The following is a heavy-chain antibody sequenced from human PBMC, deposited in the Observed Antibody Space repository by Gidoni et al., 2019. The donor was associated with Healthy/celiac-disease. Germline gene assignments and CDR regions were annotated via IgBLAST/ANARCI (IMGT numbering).Heavy chain of an antibody. CDR1: GFTFSSYS. J-gene: IGHJ4*02. Sequence: EVQLVESGGGLVTPGGSLRLPCAASGFTFSSYSMNWVRQAPGKGLEWVSSISSSSSYIYYADSVKGRFTISRDNAKNSLYLQMNSLRAEDTAVYYCARDKAVAGKRDFDYWGQGTLVTVSS. V-gene: IGHV3-21*01. CDR2: ISSSSSYI. D-gene: IGHD6-19*01. CDR3: ARDKAVAGKRDFDY.